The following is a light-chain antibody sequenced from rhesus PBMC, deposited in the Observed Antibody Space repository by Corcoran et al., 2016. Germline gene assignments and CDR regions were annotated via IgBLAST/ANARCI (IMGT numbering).Light chain of an antibody. CDR3: QQYNSAPYS. Sequence: DIQMTQSPSSLSASVGDRVTITCRASQGISSYLAWYQPKPGKAPKPLIYYASNLESGVPSRFSGSGSGTEFTLTISSLPPEDFATYYCQQYNSAPYSFGQGTKVEIK. J-gene: IGKJ2*01. CDR1: QGISSY. CDR2: YAS. V-gene: IGKV1-37*01.